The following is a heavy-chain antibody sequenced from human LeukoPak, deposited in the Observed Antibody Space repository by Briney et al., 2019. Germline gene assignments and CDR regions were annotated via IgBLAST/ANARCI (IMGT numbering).Heavy chain of an antibody. CDR2: ISGSGGST. CDR3: AKDRSNYDILTGYYHDAFDT. Sequence: GGSLRLSCAASGFTFSSYAMSWVRQAPGKGLEWVSAISGSGGSTYYADSVKGWFTISRDNSKNTLYLQMNSLRAEDTAVYYCAKDRSNYDILTGYYHDAFDTWGQGTMVTVSS. V-gene: IGHV3-23*01. CDR1: GFTFSSYA. J-gene: IGHJ3*02. D-gene: IGHD3-9*01.